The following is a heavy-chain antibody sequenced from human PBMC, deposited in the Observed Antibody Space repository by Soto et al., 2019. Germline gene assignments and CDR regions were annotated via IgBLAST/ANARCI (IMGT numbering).Heavy chain of an antibody. CDR2: INHSGST. CDR3: AGPLYCSGGRCYSGKKHHACDI. V-gene: IGHV4-34*01. Sequence: QMQLQQWGAGLLKPSETLSLTCAVYGGSFSGYYWSWIRQPPGKGLEWIGEINHSGSTNYNPSLKSRVTISVDTSKNQFSLKLSSVTAADTAVYYCAGPLYCSGGRCYSGKKHHACDIWGQGTMVTVSS. CDR1: GGSFSGYY. J-gene: IGHJ3*02. D-gene: IGHD2-15*01.